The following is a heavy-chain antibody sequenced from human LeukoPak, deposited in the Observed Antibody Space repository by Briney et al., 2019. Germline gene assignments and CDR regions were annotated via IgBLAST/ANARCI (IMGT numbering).Heavy chain of an antibody. J-gene: IGHJ4*02. CDR3: AKDLGYYDSSGYYHY. CDR2: ISGSGGST. D-gene: IGHD3-22*01. V-gene: IGHV3-23*01. CDR1: GFTFSSYA. Sequence: QAGXXLXLSCAASGFTFSSYAMSWVRQAPGKGLEWVSAISGSGGSTYYADSVKGRFTISRDNSKNTLYLQMNSLRAEDTAVYYCAKDLGYYDSSGYYHYWGQGTLVTVSS.